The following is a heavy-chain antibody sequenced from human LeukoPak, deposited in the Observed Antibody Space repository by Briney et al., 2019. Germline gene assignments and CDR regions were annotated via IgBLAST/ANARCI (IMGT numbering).Heavy chain of an antibody. CDR3: TIPSGIRLQLYYYYMDV. D-gene: IGHD5-24*01. V-gene: IGHV4-34*01. CDR2: INHSGST. Sequence: SETLSLTCAVYGGSFSGYYWSWIRQPPGKGLEWIGEINHSGSTNYSPSLKSRVTMSVDTSKNQFSLKLSSVTAADTAVYYCTIPSGIRLQLYYYYMDVWGKGTTVTISS. J-gene: IGHJ6*03. CDR1: GGSFSGYY.